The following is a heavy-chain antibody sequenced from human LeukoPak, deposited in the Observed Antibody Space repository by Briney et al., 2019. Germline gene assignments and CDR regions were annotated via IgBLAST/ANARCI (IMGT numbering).Heavy chain of an antibody. D-gene: IGHD5-24*01. J-gene: IGHJ4*02. CDR2: INHSGIT. Sequence: SETLSLTCAVYRGSFSDHYWSWIRQPPGKGLEWIGEINHSGITNHNPSLKSRVTISVDTSKNEISLRVSSVSAADTAVYYCASVAMATTNFDYWGQGILVTVSS. CDR3: ASVAMATTNFDY. V-gene: IGHV4-34*01. CDR1: RGSFSDHY.